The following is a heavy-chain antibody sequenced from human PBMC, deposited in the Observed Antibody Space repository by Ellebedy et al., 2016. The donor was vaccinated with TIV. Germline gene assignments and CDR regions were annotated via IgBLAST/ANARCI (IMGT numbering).Heavy chain of an antibody. CDR2: IYYSGST. Sequence: SETLSLXXTVSGGSISSGGYYWSWIRQHPGKGLEWIGYIYYSGSTYYNPSLKSRVTISVDTSKNQFSLKLSSVTAADTAVYYCARDYYGLTNYYYYGMDVWGQGTTVTVSS. CDR1: GGSISSGGYY. J-gene: IGHJ6*02. V-gene: IGHV4-31*03. CDR3: ARDYYGLTNYYYYGMDV. D-gene: IGHD3-10*01.